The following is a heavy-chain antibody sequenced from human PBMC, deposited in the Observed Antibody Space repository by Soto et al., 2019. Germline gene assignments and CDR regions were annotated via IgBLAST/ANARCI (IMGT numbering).Heavy chain of an antibody. CDR3: TTVFWEYDFWSGYYMAYYYYGMDV. V-gene: IGHV3-15*07. CDR2: IKSKTDGGTT. CDR1: GFTFSNAW. J-gene: IGHJ6*02. Sequence: GGSLRLSCAASGFTFSNAWMNWVRQAPGKGLEWVGRIKSKTDGGTTDYAAPVKGRFTISRDDSKNTLYLQMNSLKTEDTAVYYCTTVFWEYDFWSGYYMAYYYYGMDVWGQGTTVTVSS. D-gene: IGHD3-3*01.